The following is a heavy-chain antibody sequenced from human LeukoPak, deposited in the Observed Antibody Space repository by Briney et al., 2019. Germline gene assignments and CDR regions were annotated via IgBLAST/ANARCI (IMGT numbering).Heavy chain of an antibody. CDR2: IKEDGSEK. V-gene: IGHV3-7*01. CDR3: ARSTAGFDY. J-gene: IGHJ4*02. CDR1: GFRFGSYW. Sequence: GGSLRLSCAASGFRFGSYWIAWVRQAPGRGLEWVANIKEDGSEKYYVDSVKGRFTISRDNAKNSLSLQMSSLRVEDTAVYYCARSTAGFDYWGQGTLVTVSS. D-gene: IGHD1-1*01.